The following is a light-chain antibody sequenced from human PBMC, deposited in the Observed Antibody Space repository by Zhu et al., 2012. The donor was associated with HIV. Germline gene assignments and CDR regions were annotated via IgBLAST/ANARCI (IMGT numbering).Light chain of an antibody. J-gene: IGKJ2*01. CDR2: GAS. CDR1: QSVSTN. Sequence: EVVLTQSPATLSVSPGERATLSCRASQSVSTNLAWYQQKPGQAPRLLIFGASTRVTGIPARFSGSGSGTEFTLTITSVQSEDFAVYHCQEYYDWPLYAFGQGSKLESN. CDR3: QEYYDWPLYA. V-gene: IGKV3-15*01.